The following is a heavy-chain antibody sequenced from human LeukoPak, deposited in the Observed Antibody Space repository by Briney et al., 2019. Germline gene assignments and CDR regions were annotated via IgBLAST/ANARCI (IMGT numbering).Heavy chain of an antibody. CDR1: GFTFTDYG. CDR2: IRYDGSNI. V-gene: IGHV3-30*02. D-gene: IGHD4-11*01. Sequence: PGGSLRLSCAASGFTFTDYGMHWVRQAPGKGLEWVAFIRYDGSNIYYADSVRGRFTISRDSSKNTLYLQMNSLRAEDTAVYYCAKDSTYDGLPDYWGQGTLVTVSS. CDR3: AKDSTYDGLPDY. J-gene: IGHJ4*02.